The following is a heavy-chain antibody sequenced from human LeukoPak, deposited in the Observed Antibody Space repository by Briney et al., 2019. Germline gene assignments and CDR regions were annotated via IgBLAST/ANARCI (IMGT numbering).Heavy chain of an antibody. CDR2: IYNSGST. CDR3: ARETPDSSGYYVAFDI. J-gene: IGHJ3*02. V-gene: IGHV4-4*07. Sequence: SETLSLTCTVSGGSVSRYYWSWIRQSAGKGLEWIGRIYNSGSTTYNPSLKSRVTMSIDTSKNQFSLKLSSVTAADTAVYYCARETPDSSGYYVAFDIWGQGTMVTVSS. CDR1: GGSVSRYY. D-gene: IGHD3-22*01.